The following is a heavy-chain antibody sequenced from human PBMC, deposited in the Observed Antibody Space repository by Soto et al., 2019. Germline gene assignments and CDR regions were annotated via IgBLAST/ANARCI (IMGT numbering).Heavy chain of an antibody. CDR2: MNPNSGKA. J-gene: IGHJ4*02. D-gene: IGHD2-15*01. Sequence: ASVKVSCKASGYTFTHYDINRLRQASPQGLEWMGWMNPNSGKAGYAQKLQGRVTMTRNISTSTASMVPRSLLSDDPAVSYCGSAPMSGTSSCCPYFFGYWAQGTLGTGSS. CDR3: GSAPMSGTSSCCPYFFGY. CDR1: GYTFTHYD. V-gene: IGHV1-8*01.